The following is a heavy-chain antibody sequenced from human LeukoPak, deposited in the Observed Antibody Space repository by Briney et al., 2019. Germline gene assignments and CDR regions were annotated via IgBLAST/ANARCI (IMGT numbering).Heavy chain of an antibody. CDR1: GFTFDDYA. CDR2: ISWNSGSI. J-gene: IGHJ4*02. D-gene: IGHD6-13*01. V-gene: IGHV3-9*01. Sequence: GRSLRLSCAASGFTFDDYAMHWVRHVPGKGLEWVSGISWNSGSIGYADSVKGRFTISRDNAKNSLYLQMNSLRAEDTALYYCAKESAAAGKQEFDYWGQGTLVTVSS. CDR3: AKESAAAGKQEFDY.